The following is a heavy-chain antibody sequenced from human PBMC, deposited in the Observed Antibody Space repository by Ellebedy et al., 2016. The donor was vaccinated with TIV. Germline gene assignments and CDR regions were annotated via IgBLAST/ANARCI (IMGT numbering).Heavy chain of an antibody. J-gene: IGHJ4*02. Sequence: MPSETLSLTCTVSGAAFRSRSYYWGWLRQPPGKGLEWIGNIYYSGSTYYSPSLKSRVTISVDTSKNQFSLKLSSVTAADTAVYYCARQVWAGYSGYGIYYFDYWGQGILVTVSS. CDR3: ARQVWAGYSGYGIYYFDY. V-gene: IGHV4-39*01. CDR2: IYYSGST. CDR1: GAAFRSRSYY. D-gene: IGHD5-12*01.